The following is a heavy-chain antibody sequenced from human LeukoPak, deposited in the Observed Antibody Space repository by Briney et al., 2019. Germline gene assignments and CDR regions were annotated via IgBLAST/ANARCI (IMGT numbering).Heavy chain of an antibody. V-gene: IGHV3-7*01. D-gene: IGHD6-6*01. CDR2: IKQDGSEK. Sequence: GGSLRLSCAASGFTFSSYWMSWVRQAPGKGLEWVANIKQDGSEKYYVDSVKGRFTISRDNAKNSLYLQMNSLRAEDTVVYYCARYPSIAARIFYYYYYMDDWGKGTTVTVSS. J-gene: IGHJ6*03. CDR1: GFTFSSYW. CDR3: ARYPSIAARIFYYYYYMDD.